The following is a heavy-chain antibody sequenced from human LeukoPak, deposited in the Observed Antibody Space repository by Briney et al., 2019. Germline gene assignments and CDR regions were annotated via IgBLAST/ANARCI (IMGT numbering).Heavy chain of an antibody. D-gene: IGHD3-16*01. Sequence: EGSLRLSCAASGFTFSSNGMSWVRQAPGGGLEWVSSISDSSDNIYYADSVKGRFITSRDNPKNTLFLQMHSLRAEDTAVYYCATDLFGYFDRWGQGTLVTVSS. CDR3: ATDLFGYFDR. CDR1: GFTFSSNG. CDR2: ISDSSDNI. J-gene: IGHJ4*02. V-gene: IGHV3-23*01.